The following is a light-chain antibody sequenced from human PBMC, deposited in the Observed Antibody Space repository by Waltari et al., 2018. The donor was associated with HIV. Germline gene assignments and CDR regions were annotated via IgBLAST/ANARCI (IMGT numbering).Light chain of an antibody. Sequence: EVVMRQTPATLSVSPGERLTLSCRASQRVGASLAWYQQKPGQTPRLLVYGASARFTSVPARFSGSGSGTEFTLTVTSLQSEDFACYYCLQYGSWPWTFGQGTKVEIK. J-gene: IGKJ1*01. CDR3: LQYGSWPWT. CDR1: QRVGAS. CDR2: GAS. V-gene: IGKV3-15*01.